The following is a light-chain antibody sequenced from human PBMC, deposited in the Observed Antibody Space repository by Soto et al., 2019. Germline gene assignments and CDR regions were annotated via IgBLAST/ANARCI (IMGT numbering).Light chain of an antibody. CDR1: SSNIGAGYD. CDR3: QSYDSSLRV. CDR2: GNS. V-gene: IGLV1-40*01. J-gene: IGLJ1*01. Sequence: QSVLTQPPSVSGAPGQRVTISCTGSSSNIGAGYDVHWYQQLPGTAPKLLIYGNSNRPSGVPDRFSGSKSGTSASLAITGRQAEDEADYYCQSYDSSLRVFGTGTKVTVL.